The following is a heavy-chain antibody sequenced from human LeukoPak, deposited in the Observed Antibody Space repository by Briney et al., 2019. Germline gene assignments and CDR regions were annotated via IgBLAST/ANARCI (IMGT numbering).Heavy chain of an antibody. CDR1: GFTFSSYG. D-gene: IGHD3-10*01. CDR2: ISSSGSTI. Sequence: GGSLRLSCAASGFTFSSYGMNWVRQAPGKGLEWVSYISSSGSTIYYADSVKGRFTISRDNAKNSLYLQMNSLRAEDTAVYYCARGSGMMYAFDIWGQGTMVTVSS. V-gene: IGHV3-48*04. J-gene: IGHJ3*02. CDR3: ARGSGMMYAFDI.